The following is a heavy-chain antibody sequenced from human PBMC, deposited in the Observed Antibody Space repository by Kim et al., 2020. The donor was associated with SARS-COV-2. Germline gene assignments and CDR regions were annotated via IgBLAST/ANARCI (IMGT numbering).Heavy chain of an antibody. D-gene: IGHD4-17*01. J-gene: IGHJ6*02. CDR1: GFTFSDYY. CDR2: ISSSGSTI. CDR3: ASTVTSLRLGYYYGMDV. Sequence: GGSLRLSCAASGFTFSDYYMSWIRQAPGKGLEWVSYISSSGSTIYYADSVKGRFTISRDNAKNSLYLQMNSLRAEDTAVYYCASTVTSLRLGYYYGMDVWGQGTTVTVSS. V-gene: IGHV3-11*01.